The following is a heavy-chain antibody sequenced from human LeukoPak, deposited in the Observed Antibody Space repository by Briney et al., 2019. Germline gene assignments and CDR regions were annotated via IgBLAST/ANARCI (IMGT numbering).Heavy chain of an antibody. CDR3: ARGTMTTVTYYFDY. D-gene: IGHD4-17*01. J-gene: IGHJ4*02. CDR2: INHSGST. V-gene: IGHV4-34*01. CDR1: GGSFSGYY. Sequence: SETLSLTCAVYGGSFSGYYWSWIRQPPGKGLEWIGEINHSGSTNYNPSLKSRVTISVDTSKDQFSLKLSSVTAADTAVYYCARGTMTTVTYYFDYWGQGTLVTVSS.